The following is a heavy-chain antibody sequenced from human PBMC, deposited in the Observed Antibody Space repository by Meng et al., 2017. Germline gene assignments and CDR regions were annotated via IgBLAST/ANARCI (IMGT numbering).Heavy chain of an antibody. Sequence: SVKVSCKASGGTFSSYAISWVRQAPGQGLEWMGGIIPIFGTANYAQKFQGRVTITTDESTSTAYRELSSLRSEDTAVYYCALRVSSSWQKDDYWGQGTLVTVSS. V-gene: IGHV1-69*05. CDR1: GGTFSSYA. CDR2: IIPIFGTA. D-gene: IGHD6-13*01. J-gene: IGHJ4*02. CDR3: ALRVSSSWQKDDY.